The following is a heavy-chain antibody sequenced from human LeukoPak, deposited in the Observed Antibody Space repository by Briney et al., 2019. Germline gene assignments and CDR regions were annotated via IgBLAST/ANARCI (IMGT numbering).Heavy chain of an antibody. CDR3: TTDRGITVRPLFDY. D-gene: IGHD2/OR15-2a*01. CDR2: IKGKPDGGTT. CDR1: GFTFNNAW. V-gene: IGHV3-15*01. J-gene: IGHJ4*02. Sequence: PRGSPRLSCAASGFTFNNAWMSWVREAPGKGLEWVGHIKGKPDGGTTHYAAPVKGRFFTSRDDSKNTLSLLMTSLKSDDTAVYYCTTDRGITVRPLFDYWGQGTLVSVSS.